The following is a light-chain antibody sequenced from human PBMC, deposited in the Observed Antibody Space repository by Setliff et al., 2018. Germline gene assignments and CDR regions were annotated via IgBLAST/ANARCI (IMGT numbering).Light chain of an antibody. J-gene: IGLJ2*01. CDR1: SSDVGGYDY. Sequence: QSALTQPASVSGSPGQSITISCTGTSSDVGGYDYVSWYQQHPGKAPKFMIYDVSYRPSGASNRFSGSKSGNTASLTISGLQAEDEAGYYCSSYTSSSTLVFGGGTKVTVL. V-gene: IGLV2-14*03. CDR2: DVS. CDR3: SSYTSSSTLV.